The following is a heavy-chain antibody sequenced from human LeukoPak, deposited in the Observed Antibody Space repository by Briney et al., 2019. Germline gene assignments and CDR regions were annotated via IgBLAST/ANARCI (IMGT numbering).Heavy chain of an antibody. J-gene: IGHJ6*02. CDR1: GGSFSGYY. V-gene: IGHV4-34*01. Sequence: SETLSLTCAVYGGSFSGYYWSWIRQPPGKGLEWIGEINHSGSTNYNPSHKSRVTISVDTSKNQFSLKLSSVTAADTAVYYCARGYYYYGMDVWGQGTTVTVSS. CDR2: INHSGST. CDR3: ARGYYYYGMDV.